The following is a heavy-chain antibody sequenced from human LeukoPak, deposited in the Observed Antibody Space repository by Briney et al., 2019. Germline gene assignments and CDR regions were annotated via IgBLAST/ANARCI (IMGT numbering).Heavy chain of an antibody. Sequence: GGSLRLSCAASGFTFSSYGMHWVRQAPGKGLEWVAFIRYDGSNKYYADSVKSRFTISRDNSKNTLYLQMNSLRAEDTAVYYCAKDLSTIRYFDWLNDYWGQGTLVTVSS. J-gene: IGHJ4*02. CDR1: GFTFSSYG. CDR3: AKDLSTIRYFDWLNDY. D-gene: IGHD3-9*01. CDR2: IRYDGSNK. V-gene: IGHV3-30*02.